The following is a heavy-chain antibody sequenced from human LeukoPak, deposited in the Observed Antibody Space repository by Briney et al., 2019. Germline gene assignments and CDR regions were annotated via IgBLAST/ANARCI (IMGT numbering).Heavy chain of an antibody. CDR2: TYYRSKWYN. D-gene: IGHD6-13*01. J-gene: IGHJ4*02. V-gene: IGHV6-1*01. CDR3: ARGQQLVGVFDY. Sequence: SQTLSLTCAISGDRVSSNSAAWNWIRQSPSRGLEWLGRTYYRSKWYNDYAGSVKSRIIINADTSKNQFSLQLNSVTPEDTAVYYCARGQQLVGVFDYWGQGTLVTVSS. CDR1: GDRVSSNSAA.